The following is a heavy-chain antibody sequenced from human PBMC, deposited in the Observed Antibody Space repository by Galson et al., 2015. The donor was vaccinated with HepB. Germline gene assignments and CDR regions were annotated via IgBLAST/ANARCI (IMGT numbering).Heavy chain of an antibody. V-gene: IGHV6-1*01. CDR3: AREAAVAGTVVLYDY. D-gene: IGHD6-19*01. J-gene: IGHJ4*02. CDR2: TYYRSKWYN. CDR1: GDSVSSNSAA. Sequence: CAISGDSVSSNSAAWNWIRQSPSRGLEWLGRTYYRSKWYNDYAVSVKSRITINPDTSKNQFSLQLNSVTPEDTAVYYCAREAAVAGTVVLYDYWGQGTLVTVSS.